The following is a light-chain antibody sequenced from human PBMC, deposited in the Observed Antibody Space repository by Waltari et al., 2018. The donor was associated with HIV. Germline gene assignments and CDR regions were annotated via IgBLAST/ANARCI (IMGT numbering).Light chain of an antibody. Sequence: QFALAQPRSVSGSPGQSVSISCTGSNSDVANFNYVSWYQQHPGKVPKLIIYDFTKRPSGVPNRFSGSKSGNTASLTISGLQADDEADYYCCSGGNNNIWVFGGGTKVTVL. CDR2: DFT. CDR1: NSDVANFNY. CDR3: CSGGNNNIWV. V-gene: IGLV2-11*01. J-gene: IGLJ3*02.